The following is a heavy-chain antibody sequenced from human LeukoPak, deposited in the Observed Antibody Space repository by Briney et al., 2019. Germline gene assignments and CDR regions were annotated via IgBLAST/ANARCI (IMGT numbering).Heavy chain of an antibody. D-gene: IGHD2-15*01. CDR3: ARGHRGILSP. J-gene: IGHJ5*02. Sequence: ASVKVSCKASGYTFTSFYLHWVRQATGQGLERMGWMNPNSGNTGYAQKFQGRVTMTRNTSISTAYMELSSLRSEDTAVYYCARGHRGILSPWGQGTLVTVSS. V-gene: IGHV1-8*02. CDR2: MNPNSGNT. CDR1: GYTFTSFY.